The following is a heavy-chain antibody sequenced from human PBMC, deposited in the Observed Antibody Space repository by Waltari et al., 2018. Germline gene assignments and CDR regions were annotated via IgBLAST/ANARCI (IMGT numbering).Heavy chain of an antibody. Sequence: EVQLVESGGGLVQPGGSLRLSCAASGFTFSSSWMHWVRQAPGAGLVWVSRIKSDGSSTSYADSVKGRFTISRDNAKNTLDLQMNSVRAEDTAVYYCARGGVNSNYGMDVWGQGTTVTVSS. CDR1: GFTFSSSW. J-gene: IGHJ6*02. CDR2: IKSDGSST. CDR3: ARGGVNSNYGMDV. V-gene: IGHV3-74*01. D-gene: IGHD4-4*01.